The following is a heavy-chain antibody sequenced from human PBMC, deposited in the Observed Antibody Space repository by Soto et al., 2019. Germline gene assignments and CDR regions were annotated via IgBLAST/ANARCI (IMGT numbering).Heavy chain of an antibody. Sequence: SETLSLTCTVSGGSISSYYWSWIRQPAGKGLEWIGRIYTSGSTNYNPSFKSRVTMSVDTSKNQFSLKLSSVTAADTAVYYCARDPLRMDSSGGSFDYWGQGTLVTVSS. CDR1: GGSISSYY. V-gene: IGHV4-4*07. CDR3: ARDPLRMDSSGGSFDY. D-gene: IGHD6-19*01. CDR2: IYTSGST. J-gene: IGHJ4*02.